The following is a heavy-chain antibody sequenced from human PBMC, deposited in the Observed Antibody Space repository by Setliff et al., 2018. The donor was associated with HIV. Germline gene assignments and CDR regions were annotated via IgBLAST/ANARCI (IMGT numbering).Heavy chain of an antibody. V-gene: IGHV1-2*02. J-gene: IGHJ4*02. CDR3: AGAYYHDSSGYQGFDY. D-gene: IGHD3-22*01. CDR2: ISPNNGDT. Sequence: ASVKVSCKASGYTFTDYFMHWVRQAPGQGLEWMGWISPNNGDTNIPQTFQGRVTMTRDTSINTAYMEFSSLRSDDTAVYYCAGAYYHDSSGYQGFDYWGQGTLVTVSS. CDR1: GYTFTDYF.